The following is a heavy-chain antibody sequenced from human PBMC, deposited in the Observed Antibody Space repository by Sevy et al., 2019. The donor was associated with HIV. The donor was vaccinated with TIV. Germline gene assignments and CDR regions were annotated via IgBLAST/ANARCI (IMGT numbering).Heavy chain of an antibody. Sequence: ASVKVSCKASVGTFSSYAISWVRQAPGQGLEWMGGIIPIFGTANYAQKFQGRVTITGDESTSTAYMELSSLRSEDTAVYYCARGGTVTTLYYYGMDVWGQGTTVTVSS. J-gene: IGHJ6*02. CDR1: VGTFSSYA. CDR3: ARGGTVTTLYYYGMDV. V-gene: IGHV1-69*13. CDR2: IIPIFGTA. D-gene: IGHD4-4*01.